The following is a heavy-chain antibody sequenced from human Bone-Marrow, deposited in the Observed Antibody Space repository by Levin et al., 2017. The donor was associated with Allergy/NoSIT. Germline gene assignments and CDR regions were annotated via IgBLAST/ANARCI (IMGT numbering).Heavy chain of an antibody. Sequence: GESLKISCAASVFTFDAYWMTWVRQAPGKGLEWVAKIKNDGSEQKYVDSVKGRFTIARDNAKNLLFLQMNNLRAEDTAVYYCARIYDSTGYYSGVGAFDIWGQGTMVSVSS. CDR1: VFTFDAYW. CDR2: IKNDGSEQ. J-gene: IGHJ3*02. V-gene: IGHV3-7*01. CDR3: ARIYDSTGYYSGVGAFDI. D-gene: IGHD3-22*01.